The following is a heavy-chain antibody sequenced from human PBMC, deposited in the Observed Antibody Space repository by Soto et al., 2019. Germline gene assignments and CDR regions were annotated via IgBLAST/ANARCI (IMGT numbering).Heavy chain of an antibody. D-gene: IGHD6-13*01. CDR1: SGSISSSNW. Sequence: SETLSLTYTVSSGSISSSNWWSWVRQPPGKGLEWIGEIYHSGSTNYNPSLKSRVTISVDKSRNQFSLKLSSVTAADTAVYYCARGREDSSSWPNNWFDPWGQGTLVTVSS. CDR2: IYHSGST. J-gene: IGHJ5*02. V-gene: IGHV4-4*02. CDR3: ARGREDSSSWPNNWFDP.